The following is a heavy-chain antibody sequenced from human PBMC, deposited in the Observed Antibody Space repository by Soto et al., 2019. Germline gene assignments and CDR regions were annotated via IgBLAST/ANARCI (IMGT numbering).Heavy chain of an antibody. CDR2: TKNRSQRYTI. CDR3: TGWIAARCS. Sequence: EVQLVESGGGLVQPGGSLRLSCAASGFTLSDHYMDWVRQAPGKGLEWVARTKNRSQRYTIAYAASVKGRFTISRDDSKNSLYLQMNSLKSEDTAVYYCTGWIAARCSWGQGTLVTVAS. CDR1: GFTLSDHY. J-gene: IGHJ4*02. D-gene: IGHD6-6*01. V-gene: IGHV3-72*01.